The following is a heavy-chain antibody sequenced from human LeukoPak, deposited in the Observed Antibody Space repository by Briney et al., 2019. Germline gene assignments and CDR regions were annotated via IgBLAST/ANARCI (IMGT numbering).Heavy chain of an antibody. CDR1: GYTFTGYY. D-gene: IGHD5-18*01. CDR2: INPNSGGT. V-gene: IGHV1-2*02. Sequence: ASVKVSCKASGYTFTGYYMHWVRQAPGQGLDWMGWINPNSGGTNYAQKFQGRVTMTRDTSISTAYMELSRLRSDDTAVYYCARLRTAMVTAPLGLWGQGTLVTVSS. J-gene: IGHJ4*02. CDR3: ARLRTAMVTAPLGL.